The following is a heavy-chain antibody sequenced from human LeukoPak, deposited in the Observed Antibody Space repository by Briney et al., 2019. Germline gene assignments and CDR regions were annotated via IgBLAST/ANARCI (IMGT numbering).Heavy chain of an antibody. CDR1: GYTFTSYD. D-gene: IGHD3-22*01. J-gene: IGHJ4*02. CDR3: ARGTGDSSGYYYFDY. CDR2: MNPNSGNT. Sequence: KVSXKXSGYTFTSYDINWVRQATGQGLEWMGWMNPNSGNTGYAQKFQGRVTMTRNTSISTAYMELSSLRSEDTAVYYCARGTGDSSGYYYFDYWGQGTLVTVSS. V-gene: IGHV1-8*01.